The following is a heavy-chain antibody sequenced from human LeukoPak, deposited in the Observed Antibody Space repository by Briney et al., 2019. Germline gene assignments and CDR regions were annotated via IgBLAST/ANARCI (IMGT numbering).Heavy chain of an antibody. Sequence: VGSLSLSCAASGFTFSSYAMSWVRQAPGGGLEGVSAISGSGGSTYHADSVKGRFTISRDNSKNTLDLQMNSLRAEDTAVYYCAKELSPNYYFNYWAQGTLVTVSS. J-gene: IGHJ4*02. CDR2: ISGSGGST. D-gene: IGHD4/OR15-4a*01. V-gene: IGHV3-23*01. CDR3: AKELSPNYYFNY. CDR1: GFTFSSYA.